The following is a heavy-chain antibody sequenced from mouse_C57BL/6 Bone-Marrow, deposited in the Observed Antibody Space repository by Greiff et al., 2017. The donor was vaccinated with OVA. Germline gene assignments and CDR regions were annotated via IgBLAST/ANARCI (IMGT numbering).Heavy chain of an antibody. J-gene: IGHJ3*01. CDR2: IDPENGDT. D-gene: IGHD2-4*01. Sequence: EVKLMESGAELVRPGASVKLSCTASGFNIKDDYMHWVKQRPEQGLEWIGWIDPENGDTEYASQFQGKATITADTSSNTAYLQLSSLTSEDTAVYYCTTRYDYDRFFAYWGQGTLVTVSA. CDR3: TTRYDYDRFFAY. V-gene: IGHV14-4*01. CDR1: GFNIKDDY.